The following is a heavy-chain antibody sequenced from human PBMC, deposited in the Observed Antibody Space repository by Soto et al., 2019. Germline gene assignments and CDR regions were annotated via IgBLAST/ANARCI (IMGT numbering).Heavy chain of an antibody. J-gene: IGHJ5*02. CDR3: AEEFLKAGIAAAGNWFDP. D-gene: IGHD6-13*01. V-gene: IGHV3-30*18. Sequence: GGSLRLSCAASGFTFSSYGMHWVRQAPGKGLEWVAVISYDGSNKYYADSVKGRFTISRDNSKNTLYLQMNSLRAEDTAVYYCAEEFLKAGIAAAGNWFDPWGQGTLVTVSS. CDR1: GFTFSSYG. CDR2: ISYDGSNK.